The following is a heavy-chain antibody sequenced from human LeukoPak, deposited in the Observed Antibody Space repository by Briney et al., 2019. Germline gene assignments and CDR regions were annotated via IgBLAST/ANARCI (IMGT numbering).Heavy chain of an antibody. CDR2: IYYSGTT. Sequence: SETLSLTCTVSGGSISSSSYSWGWIRQPPGQGLEWIGSIYYSGTTNYNPSLKSRVTISVDTSKNQFSLKLSSVTAADTAVYYCASVGLRLGELSFSPYYFDYWGQGTLVTVSS. J-gene: IGHJ4*02. D-gene: IGHD3-16*02. V-gene: IGHV4-39*07. CDR1: GGSISSSSYS. CDR3: ASVGLRLGELSFSPYYFDY.